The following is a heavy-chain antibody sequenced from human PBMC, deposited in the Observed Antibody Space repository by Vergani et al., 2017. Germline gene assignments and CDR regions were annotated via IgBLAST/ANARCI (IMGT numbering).Heavy chain of an antibody. CDR2: IYHSGST. CDR1: GGSFSGYY. J-gene: IGHJ4*02. D-gene: IGHD3-22*01. V-gene: IGHV4-34*01. CDR3: ARLHLEVVYGDY. Sequence: QVQLQQWGAGLLKPSETLSLTCAVYGGSFSGYYWGWIRQPPGKGLEWIGSIYHSGSTYYNPSLKSRVTISVDTSKNQFSLKLSSVTAADTAVYYCARLHLEVVYGDYWGQGTLVTVSS.